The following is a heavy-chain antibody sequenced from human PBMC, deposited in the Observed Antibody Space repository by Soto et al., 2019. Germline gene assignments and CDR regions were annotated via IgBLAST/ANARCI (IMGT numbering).Heavy chain of an antibody. V-gene: IGHV3-30-3*01. CDR3: ARDREVGARRDFDY. Sequence: GGSLRLSCAASGFTFSSYAMHWVRQAPGKGLEWVAVISYDGSNKYYADSVKGRFTISRDNSKNTLYLQMNSLRAEDTAVYYCARDREVGARRDFDYWGQGTLVTVSS. D-gene: IGHD3-10*01. CDR2: ISYDGSNK. CDR1: GFTFSSYA. J-gene: IGHJ4*02.